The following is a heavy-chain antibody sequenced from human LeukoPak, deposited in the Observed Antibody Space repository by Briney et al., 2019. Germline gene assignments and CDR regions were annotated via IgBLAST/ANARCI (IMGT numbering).Heavy chain of an antibody. J-gene: IGHJ4*02. D-gene: IGHD3-16*02. CDR2: IPSDGSNE. V-gene: IGHV3-30*18. CDR1: GFTFSNYG. Sequence: PGGSLRLSCAASGFTFSNYGMHWVRQAPGKGLEWVAAIPSDGSNEYYADSVKGRFTISRDSSKNTLFLQMNSLRAEDTAVYYCAKDRSKSLDNWGQGTLVTVSS. CDR3: AKDRSKSLDN.